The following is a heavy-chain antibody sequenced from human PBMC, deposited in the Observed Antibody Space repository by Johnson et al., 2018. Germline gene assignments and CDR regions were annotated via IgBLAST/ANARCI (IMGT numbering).Heavy chain of an antibody. CDR1: GFTFDDYA. J-gene: IGHJ1*01. V-gene: IGHV3-9*01. CDR2: ISWNSGSI. CDR3: ARERSSSWYRLFPEYFQH. Sequence: VQLVQSGGGLVQPGRSLRLSCAASGFTFDDYAMHWVRQAPGKGLEWVSGISWNSGSIGYADSVKGRFTISRNNAKNSLYLQMNSLRAEDTAVYYCARERSSSWYRLFPEYFQHWGQVTLVTVSS. D-gene: IGHD6-13*01.